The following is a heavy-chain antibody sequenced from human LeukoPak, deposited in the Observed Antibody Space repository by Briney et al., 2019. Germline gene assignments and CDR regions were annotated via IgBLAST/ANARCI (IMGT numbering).Heavy chain of an antibody. J-gene: IGHJ4*02. V-gene: IGHV3-74*01. CDR3: AKGEDIVATISYFDY. CDR1: GFTFSNHW. D-gene: IGHD5-12*01. CDR2: ISSDGSST. Sequence: GGSLRLSCAASGFTFSNHWMHWVRQAPGRGLVWVSRISSDGSSTSYADSVKGRFTIARDNAKNTLYLQMDSLRAEDTAVYYCAKGEDIVATISYFDYWGQGTLVTVSS.